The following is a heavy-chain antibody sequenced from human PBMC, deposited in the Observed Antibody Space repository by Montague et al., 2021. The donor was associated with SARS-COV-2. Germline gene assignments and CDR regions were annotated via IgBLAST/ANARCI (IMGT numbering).Heavy chain of an antibody. D-gene: IGHD5-24*01. Sequence: SETLSLTCTVSGGSISSYHWSWIRQPPGKGLEWIGYIYYSGSTNYNPSLKSRVTISVDTSKNQFSLKLNSMTAADTAVYYCARDRGGWLQLGAYFDYWGQGTLVTVSS. V-gene: IGHV4-59*01. CDR3: ARDRGGWLQLGAYFDY. J-gene: IGHJ4*02. CDR2: IYYSGST. CDR1: GGSISSYH.